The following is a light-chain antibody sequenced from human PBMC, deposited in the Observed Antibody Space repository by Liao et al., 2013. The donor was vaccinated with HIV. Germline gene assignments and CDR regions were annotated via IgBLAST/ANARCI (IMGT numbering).Light chain of an antibody. CDR1: NIGTKN. CDR3: HVWDITSGHV. V-gene: IGLV3-21*01. CDR2: YNR. Sequence: SYELTQPPSVSVAPGMTSTITCGGNNIGTKNVHWYQQRPGQAPVLVIYYNRDRPSGIPERWSGSNSGNTATLTISRVEAGDEADYYCHVWDITSGHVFGTGTKVTAL. J-gene: IGLJ1*01.